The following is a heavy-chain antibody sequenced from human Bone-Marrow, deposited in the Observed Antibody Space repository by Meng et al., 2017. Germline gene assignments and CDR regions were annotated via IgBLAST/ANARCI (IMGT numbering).Heavy chain of an antibody. V-gene: IGHV1-2*02. CDR2: INPNSGGT. J-gene: IGHJ6*02. CDR3: ARDIGLFGVVIIGYYGMDV. CDR1: GYTFTGYY. D-gene: IGHD3-3*01. Sequence: ASVKVSCKASGYTFTGYYMHWVRQAPGQGLEWMGWINPNSGGTNYAQKFQGRVTMTRDTSISTAYMELSSLRSEDTAVYYCARDIGLFGVVIIGYYGMDVWGQGTTVTVSS.